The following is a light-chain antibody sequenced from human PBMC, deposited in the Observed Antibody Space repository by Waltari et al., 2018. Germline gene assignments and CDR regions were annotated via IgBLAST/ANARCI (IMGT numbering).Light chain of an antibody. J-gene: IGKJ2*01. CDR3: QDLNDFPFT. Sequence: IQLTQSPSSLSASVGDRVTITSRASQGLSSYLAWYQQKPGQVPKLLIYATSTLQTGVPSRFSGSGSGTDFTLTISSLQPEDFATYYCQDLNDFPFTFGQGTKLEI. V-gene: IGKV1-9*01. CDR2: ATS. CDR1: QGLSSY.